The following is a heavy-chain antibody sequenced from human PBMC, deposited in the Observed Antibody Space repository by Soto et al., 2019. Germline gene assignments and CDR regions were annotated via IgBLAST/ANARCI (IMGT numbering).Heavy chain of an antibody. CDR3: ARAPECYRLYYFDF. Sequence: QVQLVGSGGGVVQPGRSLRLSCAASGFTFSSYAMHWVGQAPGKGLEWVAVISYDGSNTYYADSVKGRFTISRDNSKKTLNLQMNSVRAEDRSVYYCARAPECYRLYYFDFLGQGTLITVSS. J-gene: IGHJ4*02. V-gene: IGHV3-30-3*01. D-gene: IGHD2-15*01. CDR1: GFTFSSYA. CDR2: ISYDGSNT.